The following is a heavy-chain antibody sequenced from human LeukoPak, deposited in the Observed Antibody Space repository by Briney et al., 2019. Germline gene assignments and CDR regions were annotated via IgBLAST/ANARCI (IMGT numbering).Heavy chain of an antibody. Sequence: PGGSLRLSCAASGFTFDDYGMNWVRQAPGKGLALVSGINWDGTSTGYADSVKGRFTISRDNAKNSLYLQMNSLRAEDTALYYCAKGDWQQLPNWFDPWGQGTLVTVSS. CDR3: AKGDWQQLPNWFDP. CDR1: GFTFDDYG. J-gene: IGHJ5*02. V-gene: IGHV3-20*04. CDR2: INWDGTST. D-gene: IGHD6-13*01.